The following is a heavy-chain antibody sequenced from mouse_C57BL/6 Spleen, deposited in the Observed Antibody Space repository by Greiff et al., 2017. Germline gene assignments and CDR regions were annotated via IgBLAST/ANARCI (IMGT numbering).Heavy chain of an antibody. J-gene: IGHJ1*03. Sequence: VQLQQPGAELVKPGASVKMSCKASGYTFTSYWITWVKQRPGQGLEWIGDIYPGSGSTNYNEKFKSKATLTVDTSSSTAYMQLSSLTSEDSAVYYCARHRYDYGLYWYFDVWGTGTTVTVSS. CDR3: ARHRYDYGLYWYFDV. CDR2: IYPGSGST. V-gene: IGHV1-55*01. CDR1: GYTFTSYW. D-gene: IGHD2-4*01.